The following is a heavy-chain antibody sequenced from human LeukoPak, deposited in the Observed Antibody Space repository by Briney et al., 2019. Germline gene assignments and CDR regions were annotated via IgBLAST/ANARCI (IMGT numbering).Heavy chain of an antibody. CDR1: GGSISGYY. D-gene: IGHD5-12*01. CDR3: ARHLYSGYDRVFDY. V-gene: IGHV4-59*08. Sequence: SETLSLTCAVSGGSISGYYWIWIRQPPGKGLEWIGYIYYNGITNYNPSLKSRVTISVDTSKNQFSLKLSSVTAADTVMYYCARHLYSGYDRVFDYWGQGTLVTVSS. CDR2: IYYNGIT. J-gene: IGHJ4*02.